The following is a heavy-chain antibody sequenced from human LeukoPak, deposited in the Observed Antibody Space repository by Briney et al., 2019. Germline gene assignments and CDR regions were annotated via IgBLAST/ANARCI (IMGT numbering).Heavy chain of an antibody. CDR2: ISGSGGST. D-gene: IGHD6-19*01. CDR1: GFTFSSYA. CDR3: AKSSSGLGGYYYYYYMDV. V-gene: IGHV3-23*01. J-gene: IGHJ6*03. Sequence: GGSLRLSCAASGFTFSSYAMSWVRQAPGKGLEWVSAISGSGGSTYYADSVKGRFTISRDNSKNTLYLQMNSLRAEDTAVYYCAKSSSGLGGYYYYYYMDVWGKGTTVTVSS.